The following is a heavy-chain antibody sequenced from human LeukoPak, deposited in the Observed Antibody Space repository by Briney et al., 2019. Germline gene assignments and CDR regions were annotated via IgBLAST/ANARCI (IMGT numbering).Heavy chain of an antibody. D-gene: IGHD3-16*02. CDR2: IDKDAIEK. CDR1: GFTISPYY. J-gene: IGHJ3*01. V-gene: IGHV3-7*01. CDR3: ARGGLSYGFDV. Sequence: PGGSLRLSCIASGFTISPYYMGWARQAPGKGPEWVANIDKDAIEKYYVDSVKGRCTISRDNAKNSLYLEVNSLGVEDTAVYYCARGGLSYGFDVWGQGTVVTVSS.